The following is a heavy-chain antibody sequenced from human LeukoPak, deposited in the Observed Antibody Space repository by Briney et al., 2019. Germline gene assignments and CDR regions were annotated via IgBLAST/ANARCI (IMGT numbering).Heavy chain of an antibody. Sequence: PGGSLRLSCAASGFTFSTYGMHWVRQAPGKGLEWVAFVRYDGSKKYYTNSVKGRFTISRDNSKNTLYLQMNSLRAEDTAVYYCAKAPYDFWSGYFYWGQGTLVTVSS. V-gene: IGHV3-30*02. CDR2: VRYDGSKK. CDR1: GFTFSTYG. D-gene: IGHD3-3*01. CDR3: AKAPYDFWSGYFY. J-gene: IGHJ4*02.